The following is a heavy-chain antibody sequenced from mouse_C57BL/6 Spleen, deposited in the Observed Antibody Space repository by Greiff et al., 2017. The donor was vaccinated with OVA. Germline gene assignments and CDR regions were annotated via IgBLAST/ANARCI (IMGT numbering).Heavy chain of an antibody. CDR2: INPSNGGT. CDR3: ARGGGYGYDGGNYFDY. D-gene: IGHD2-2*01. CDR1: GYTFTRYW. Sequence: VQLQQPGTELVKPGASVKLSCKASGYTFTRYWMYWVKQRPGQGLEWIGNINPSNGGTNYNEKFKSKATLTVDKSSSTAYMQLSSLTSEDSAVYYCARGGGYGYDGGNYFDYWGQGTTLTVSS. J-gene: IGHJ2*01. V-gene: IGHV1-53*01.